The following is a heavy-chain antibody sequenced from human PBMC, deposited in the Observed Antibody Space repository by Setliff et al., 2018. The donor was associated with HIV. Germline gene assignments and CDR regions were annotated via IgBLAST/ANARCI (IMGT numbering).Heavy chain of an antibody. Sequence: PSETLSLTCTVSGGSISSGAYYWTWIRQHPGKGLEWIGYIYYSGSTYYNPSLKSRVTISVDTSKNQFSLKLSSVTAADTAVYYCARGYPVSYYYYMDVWGKGTTVTVS. CDR3: ARGYPVSYYYYMDV. J-gene: IGHJ6*03. V-gene: IGHV4-31*03. CDR2: IYYSGST. CDR1: GGSISSGAYY. D-gene: IGHD3-16*02.